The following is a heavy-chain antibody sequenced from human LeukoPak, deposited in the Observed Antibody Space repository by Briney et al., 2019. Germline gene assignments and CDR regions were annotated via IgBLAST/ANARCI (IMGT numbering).Heavy chain of an antibody. V-gene: IGHV1-69*13. Sequence: GASVKVSCKASGGTFSSYAISWVRQAPGQGLEWMGGIIPIFGTANYAQKFQGRVTITADESTSTAYMELSSLRSEDTAVYYCARDDSAGTTPTFDYWGQGTLVTVSS. CDR3: ARDDSAGTTPTFDY. CDR2: IIPIFGTA. J-gene: IGHJ4*02. D-gene: IGHD6-13*01. CDR1: GGTFSSYA.